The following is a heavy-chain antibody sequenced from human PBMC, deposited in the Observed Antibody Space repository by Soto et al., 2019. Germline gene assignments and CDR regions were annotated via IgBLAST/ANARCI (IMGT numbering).Heavy chain of an antibody. Sequence: EVQLLESGGGLVQPGGSLRLSCAASGFTFSSYAMSWVRQAPGKGLEWVSAISVSGGSTYYADSVKGRFTISRDNSKDTLYLQMNSLRAKDTAVYYCAKDVVAFPWEGMDYWGQGTVVTVSP. D-gene: IGHD2-21*01. CDR1: GFTFSSYA. J-gene: IGHJ4*02. CDR3: AKDVVAFPWEGMDY. CDR2: ISVSGGST. V-gene: IGHV3-23*01.